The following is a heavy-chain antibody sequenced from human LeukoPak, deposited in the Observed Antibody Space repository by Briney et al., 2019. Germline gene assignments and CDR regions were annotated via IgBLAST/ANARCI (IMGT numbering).Heavy chain of an antibody. Sequence: SETLSLTCTVSGGSISSASYYWSWIRQPAGKGLEWIGRIYTSGSTNYNPSPKSRVTISVDTSKNQFSLKLSSVTAADTAVYYCAMRERLAAAFDYWGQGTLVTVSS. V-gene: IGHV4-61*02. J-gene: IGHJ4*02. D-gene: IGHD6-13*01. CDR3: AMRERLAAAFDY. CDR2: IYTSGST. CDR1: GGSISSASYY.